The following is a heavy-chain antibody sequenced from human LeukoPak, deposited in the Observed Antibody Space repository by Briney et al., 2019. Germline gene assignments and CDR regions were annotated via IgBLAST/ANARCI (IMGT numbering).Heavy chain of an antibody. J-gene: IGHJ4*02. Sequence: PGGSLRLSCAASGFTVSGNYMTWVGQAPGKGLEWVSVIYSGGGTYYADSVKGRFTISRDNFKNTLYLQMNSLRAEDTAVYYCAKWRRGGWSLDYWGQGTLVTVSS. CDR3: AKWRRGGWSLDY. CDR1: GFTVSGNY. CDR2: IYSGGGT. D-gene: IGHD6-19*01. V-gene: IGHV3-53*01.